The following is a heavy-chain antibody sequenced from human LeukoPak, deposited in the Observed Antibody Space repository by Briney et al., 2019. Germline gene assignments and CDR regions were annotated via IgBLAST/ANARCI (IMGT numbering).Heavy chain of an antibody. Sequence: SVKVSCNASGGTFSSYVISWVRQAPGQGLEWMGRIIPIFGTANYAQKFQGRATITTDESTSTAYMELSSLRSEDTAVYYCAVAARYYYYMDVWGKGTTVTVSS. CDR2: IIPIFGTA. CDR3: AVAARYYYYMDV. V-gene: IGHV1-69*05. D-gene: IGHD6-19*01. J-gene: IGHJ6*03. CDR1: GGTFSSYV.